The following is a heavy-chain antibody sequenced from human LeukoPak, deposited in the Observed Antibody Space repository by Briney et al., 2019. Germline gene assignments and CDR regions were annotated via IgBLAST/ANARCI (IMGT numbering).Heavy chain of an antibody. D-gene: IGHD5-18*01. V-gene: IGHV3-11*04. CDR3: ARDRGYTYGWYEDY. Sequence: GGSLRLSCAASGFTFRDYYMSWIRQAPGKGLEWVSYISSSGSTIYYADSVKGRFTISRDDAKNSLYLQMNSLRAEDTAVYYCARDRGYTYGWYEDYWGQGTLVTVST. CDR2: ISSSGSTI. J-gene: IGHJ4*02. CDR1: GFTFRDYY.